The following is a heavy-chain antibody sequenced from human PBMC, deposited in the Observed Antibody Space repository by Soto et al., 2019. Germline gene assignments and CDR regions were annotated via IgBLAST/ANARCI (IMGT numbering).Heavy chain of an antibody. J-gene: IGHJ6*02. CDR2: INPKSGGT. CDR3: ARGHSTDCSNCVCSFFYNHEMDV. Sequence: QVQLVQSGAEVKKPGASVRVYCKASGYSFTDYHLHWVRQAPGPGLVWLGRINPKSGGTITAQKFQGWVTMTRDRSISTVSMELTRLSSDDTAVYFCARGHSTDCSNCVCSFFYNHEMDVWGQGTTVTFSS. D-gene: IGHD2-8*01. V-gene: IGHV1-2*04. CDR1: GYSFTDYH.